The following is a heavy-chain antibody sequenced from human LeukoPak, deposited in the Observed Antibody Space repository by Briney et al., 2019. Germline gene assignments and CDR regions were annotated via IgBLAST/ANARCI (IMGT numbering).Heavy chain of an antibody. Sequence: ASVKVSCKASGYTFTSYGISWVRQAPGQGLEWMGWISAYNGNTNYAQKLQGRVTMTTDTSTSTAYMELRSLRSDDTAVYYCASPRPDYGGNQSPGGAFDIWGQGTMVTVSS. J-gene: IGHJ3*02. D-gene: IGHD4-23*01. CDR2: ISAYNGNT. V-gene: IGHV1-18*01. CDR1: GYTFTSYG. CDR3: ASPRPDYGGNQSPGGAFDI.